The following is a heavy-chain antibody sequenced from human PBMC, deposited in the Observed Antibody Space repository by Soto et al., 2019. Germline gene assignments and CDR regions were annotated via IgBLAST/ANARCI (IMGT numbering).Heavy chain of an antibody. CDR3: ASPDPDTAMVTAFLRYYYYGMDV. CDR1: GYTFTSYG. CDR2: ISAYNGNT. Sequence: ASVKVSCKASGYTFTSYGISWVRQAPGQGLEWMGWISAYNGNTNYAQKLQGRVTMTTDTSTSTAYMELRSLRSDDTAVYYCASPDPDTAMVTAFLRYYYYGMDVWGQGTTVTVYS. V-gene: IGHV1-18*01. D-gene: IGHD5-18*01. J-gene: IGHJ6*02.